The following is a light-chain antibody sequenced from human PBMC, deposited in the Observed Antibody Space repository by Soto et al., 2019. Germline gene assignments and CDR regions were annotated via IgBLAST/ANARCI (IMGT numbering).Light chain of an antibody. CDR2: EVS. J-gene: IGLJ1*01. V-gene: IGLV2-14*01. Sequence: QSALTQPASVSGSPGQSITISCTGTSSDVGGYNYVSWYQQHPGKAPKLMIYEVSNRPSGVSNRFSGSKSGNTASLTISGLQADDEADYYCSSYTSSSADYVFGTGTKHTVL. CDR1: SSDVGGYNY. CDR3: SSYTSSSADYV.